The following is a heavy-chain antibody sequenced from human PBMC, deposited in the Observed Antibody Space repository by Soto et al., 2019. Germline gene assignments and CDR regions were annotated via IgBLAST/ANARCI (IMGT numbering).Heavy chain of an antibody. Sequence: QVQLVQSGGEVRKPGASVTVSCKASGYTFTSYGISWVRQAPGQGLEWMGWISGYNGKTNYAQKVQDRVTMTTDTSTSTVYLELRSLRFDDTAVYYCAREGDVPYYYYAMDVWVQGTTVTVSS. V-gene: IGHV1-18*01. D-gene: IGHD2-21*02. CDR2: ISGYNGKT. CDR3: AREGDVPYYYYAMDV. J-gene: IGHJ6*02. CDR1: GYTFTSYG.